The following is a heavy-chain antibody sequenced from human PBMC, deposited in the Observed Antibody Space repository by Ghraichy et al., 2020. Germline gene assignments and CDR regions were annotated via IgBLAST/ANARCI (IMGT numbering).Heavy chain of an antibody. V-gene: IGHV3-23*01. J-gene: IGHJ4*02. CDR2: VTGSGANR. D-gene: IGHD3-10*01. CDR3: AKSWRIGELGGFDF. Sequence: GSLRLSCAASGFTFSSNAMSWVRQAPGKGLEWVATVTGSGANRYYVDSVKGRFTISRDHSKNTLYLQMNSLRAEDTAEYYCAKSWRIGELGGFDFWGQGTLVTVSS. CDR1: GFTFSSNA.